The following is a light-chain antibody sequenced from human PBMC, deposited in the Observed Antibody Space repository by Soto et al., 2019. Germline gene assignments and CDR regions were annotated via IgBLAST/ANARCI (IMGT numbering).Light chain of an antibody. CDR3: LSYSSSTSPYV. CDR1: SSNIGGNS. J-gene: IGLJ1*01. CDR2: DDN. Sequence: QSVMTQPPSVSAAPGQKVTISCSGSSSNIGGNSVSWYQQLPGTAPKLLIYDDNKRPSGIPDRFSGSKSGTSATLGITGFQTGDEADYYCLSYSSSTSPYVLGTATKVTVL. V-gene: IGLV1-51*01.